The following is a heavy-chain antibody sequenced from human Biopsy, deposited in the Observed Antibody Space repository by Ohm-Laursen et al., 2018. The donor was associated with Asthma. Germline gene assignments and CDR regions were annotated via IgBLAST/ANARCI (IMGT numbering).Heavy chain of an antibody. Sequence: ASVKVSCKASGYTFISYAIHWVRQAPGQRLEWMGWINAGNGNTKYSQKFQGRVTITRDTSASTAYMELSSLRSEDTAVYYCARMISYYHEMRAPFFDYWGQGTLVTVSS. J-gene: IGHJ4*02. CDR3: ARMISYYHEMRAPFFDY. V-gene: IGHV1-3*01. D-gene: IGHD3-22*01. CDR2: INAGNGNT. CDR1: GYTFISYA.